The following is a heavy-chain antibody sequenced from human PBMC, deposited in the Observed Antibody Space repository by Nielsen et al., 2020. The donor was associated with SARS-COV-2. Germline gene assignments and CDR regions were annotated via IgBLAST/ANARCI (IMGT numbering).Heavy chain of an antibody. CDR1: GGSNSSYY. CDR2: IYYSGST. D-gene: IGHD3-22*01. Sequence: SETLSLTCTVSGGSNSSYYWSWIRQPPGKGLEWIGYIYYSGSTNYNPSLKSRVTISVDTSKNQFSLKLSFVTAADTAVYYCARATYYYDSSGEDAFDIWGQGTMVTVSS. V-gene: IGHV4-59*01. CDR3: ARATYYYDSSGEDAFDI. J-gene: IGHJ3*02.